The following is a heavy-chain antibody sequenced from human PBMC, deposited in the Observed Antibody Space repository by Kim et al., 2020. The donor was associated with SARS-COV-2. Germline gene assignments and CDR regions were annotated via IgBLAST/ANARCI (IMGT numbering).Heavy chain of an antibody. CDR3: ARVEDTAMALVY. CDR1: GGSISSGDYY. CDR2: IYYSGST. V-gene: IGHV4-30-4*01. Sequence: SETLSLTCTVSGGSISSGDYYWSWIRQPPGKGLEWIGYIYYSGSTYYNPSLKSRVTISVDTSKNQFSLKLSSVTAADTAVYYCARVEDTAMALVYWGQGTLVTVSS. J-gene: IGHJ4*02. D-gene: IGHD5-18*01.